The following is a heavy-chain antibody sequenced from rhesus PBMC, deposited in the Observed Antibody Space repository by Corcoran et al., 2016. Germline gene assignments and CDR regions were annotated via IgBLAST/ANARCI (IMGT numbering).Heavy chain of an antibody. CDR1: GFTFGSYA. D-gene: IGHD6-13*01. CDR2: IIPLVGIT. V-gene: IGHV1-198*02. J-gene: IGHJ6*01. Sequence: QVQLVQSGAEVKKPGSSVKVSCKASGFTFGSYAISWVRQAPGQGREWRGVIIPLVGITNSAEKFQGRVTITADTSTSTAYMELSSLRSEDTAVYYCARGWRAAGYGLDSWGQGVVVTVSS. CDR3: ARGWRAAGYGLDS.